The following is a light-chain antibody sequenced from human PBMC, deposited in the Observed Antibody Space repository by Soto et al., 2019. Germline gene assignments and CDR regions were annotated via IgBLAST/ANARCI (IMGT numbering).Light chain of an antibody. Sequence: EIVLTQSPGTLSLSPGERATLSCRASQSVRSNYLAWYQQKPGQAPRLLIYGASSRATSIPDRFSGTGSGTDFTRTISRLEPEDFAVYYCQQYGGSPYTFGQGTKLEIK. V-gene: IGKV3-20*01. CDR3: QQYGGSPYT. CDR1: QSVRSNY. J-gene: IGKJ2*01. CDR2: GAS.